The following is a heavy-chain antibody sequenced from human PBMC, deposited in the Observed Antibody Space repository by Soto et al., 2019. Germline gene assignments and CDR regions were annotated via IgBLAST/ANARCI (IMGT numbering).Heavy chain of an antibody. V-gene: IGHV1-3*01. CDR3: ARGLAGTGNY. J-gene: IGHJ4*02. Sequence: GASVKVSCKASGYTFNSCAIHCVRQAPGQRLEWMGWNNDGTGNTTYSKKPQGRVTITRDTSASTEYMELSSPSSEEKAVYYCARGLAGTGNYWGQGTLVTVSS. D-gene: IGHD6-19*01. CDR1: GYTFNSCA. CDR2: NNDGTGNT.